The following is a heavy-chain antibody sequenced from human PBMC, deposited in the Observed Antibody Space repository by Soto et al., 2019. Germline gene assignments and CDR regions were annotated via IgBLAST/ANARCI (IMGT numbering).Heavy chain of an antibody. CDR2: FYYTGTT. J-gene: IGHJ4*02. V-gene: IGHV4-61*01. D-gene: IGHD2-8*02. CDR3: ARISYWVKDY. CDR1: GASLSSGSYY. Sequence: TLSLTCTVSGASLSSGSYYWSWIRQPPGKGLEWIGYFYYTGTTKYNPSLESRVTISADTSKNQFSLNLTSVTAADTAVYYCARISYWVKDYWGQGALVTVSS.